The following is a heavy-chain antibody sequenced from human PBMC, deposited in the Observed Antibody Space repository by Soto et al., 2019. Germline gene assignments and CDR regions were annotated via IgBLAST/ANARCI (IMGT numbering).Heavy chain of an antibody. J-gene: IGHJ4*02. CDR2: ISGSRGST. D-gene: IGHD2-2*01. CDR1: GLTFYTYA. CDR3: ANPYPDY. V-gene: IGHV3-23*01. Sequence: LRLSCEPSGLTFYTYALSWVRQAPGKGLEWFSAISGSRGSTYYAHSVKARFNISRDNTKHTLYRQMSSLRPEDTAVYYCANPYPDYWGQGTLVTDSS.